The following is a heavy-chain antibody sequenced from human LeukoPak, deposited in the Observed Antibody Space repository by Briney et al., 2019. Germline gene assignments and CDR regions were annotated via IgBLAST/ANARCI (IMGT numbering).Heavy chain of an antibody. D-gene: IGHD3-10*01. CDR3: AKGYFGSGSPDYFDY. J-gene: IGHJ4*02. CDR2: ISGSGGST. Sequence: GGSLRLSCAASGFSFDDYGMSWVRQAPGKGLEWVSAISGSGGSTYYADSVKGRFTISRDNSKNTLYLQMNSLRPEDTAVYYCAKGYFGSGSPDYFDYWGQGTLVTVSS. CDR1: GFSFDDYG. V-gene: IGHV3-23*01.